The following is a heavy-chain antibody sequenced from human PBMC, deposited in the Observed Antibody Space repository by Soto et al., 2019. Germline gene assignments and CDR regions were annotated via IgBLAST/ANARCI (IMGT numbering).Heavy chain of an antibody. J-gene: IGHJ3*02. Sequence: QVQLVQSGAEAKKPGSSAKVSCKASGGSFSTYGISWVRQAPGQGLEWMGGLIPVFTTAKYAQKFQGRGSITADEATYTAYMELSSLRSEDTAVSFCARDGVDVSRTTVRHGALDIWGQGTVVTVSS. CDR1: GGSFSTYG. CDR3: ARDGVDVSRTTVRHGALDI. CDR2: LIPVFTTA. D-gene: IGHD4-17*01. V-gene: IGHV1-69*01.